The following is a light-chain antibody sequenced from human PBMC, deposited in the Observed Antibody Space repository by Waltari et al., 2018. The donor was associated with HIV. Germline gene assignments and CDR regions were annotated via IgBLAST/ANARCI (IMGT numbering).Light chain of an antibody. CDR2: RND. Sequence: SVVTQPPSASGTPGQRVTISCSGNTSNIGSNYVFWYQHPPGPAPKLLIHRNDQRPSGVPDRFSGSTSGTSASLAISGLRSEDEADYYCVTWDDSLRGVVFGGGTKVAVL. CDR1: TSNIGSNY. CDR3: VTWDDSLRGVV. V-gene: IGLV1-47*01. J-gene: IGLJ2*01.